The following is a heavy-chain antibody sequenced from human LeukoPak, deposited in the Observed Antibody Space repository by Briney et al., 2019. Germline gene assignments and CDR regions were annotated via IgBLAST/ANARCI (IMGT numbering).Heavy chain of an antibody. D-gene: IGHD6-13*01. V-gene: IGHV4-4*07. CDR2: IYSTGST. J-gene: IGHJ4*02. CDR1: GGSIRIYF. Sequence: ASETLSLTCSVSGGSIRIYFWSWIRQSAGRGLEHIGRIYSTGSTNYSPSLKSRVSMSVDTSKNQFSLTLRSVTAADTAIYYCARAGYTSTWTFDYWGQGILVTVSS. CDR3: ARAGYTSTWTFDY.